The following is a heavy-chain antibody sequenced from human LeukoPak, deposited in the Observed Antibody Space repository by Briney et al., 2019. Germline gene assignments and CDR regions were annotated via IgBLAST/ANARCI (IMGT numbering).Heavy chain of an antibody. Sequence: SETLSLTCTVSGGSISSYYWSWIRQPPGRGLEWMGYIYYSGNTNYNPSLKSRVTISVDTSKNQFSLTLSSVPAADTAVYYRARVRYSSGWYPFDYWGQGPLVTVS. D-gene: IGHD6-19*01. CDR1: GGSISSYY. V-gene: IGHV4-59*01. J-gene: IGHJ4*02. CDR3: ARVRYSSGWYPFDY. CDR2: IYYSGNT.